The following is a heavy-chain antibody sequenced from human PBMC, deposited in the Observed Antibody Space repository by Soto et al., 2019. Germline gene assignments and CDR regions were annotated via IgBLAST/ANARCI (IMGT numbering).Heavy chain of an antibody. D-gene: IGHD1-26*01. J-gene: IGHJ5*02. CDR1: GFSVSSNY. V-gene: IGHV3-53*01. CDR3: ARHRHPRGTVGATSPLDP. CDR2: HYSGGST. Sequence: GSLRLSCAISGFSVSSNYLSWVRQAPGKGLEWASVHYSGGSTYYADSVQGRFTISRDKSNNTLYLQMRRVRAEDTAVYFCARHRHPRGTVGATSPLDPWGQGTQVTVSS.